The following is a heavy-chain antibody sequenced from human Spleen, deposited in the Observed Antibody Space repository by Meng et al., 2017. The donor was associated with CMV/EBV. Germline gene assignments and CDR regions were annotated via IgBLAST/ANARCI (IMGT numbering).Heavy chain of an antibody. CDR1: GFTFEDFA. CDR3: GKVLYSGRYFDAFET. Sequence: GGSLRLSCAASGFTFEDFAMHWVRQIPGEGLEWLSGMSGNTGFIGYADSVKGRFTISRDNAKNSLYLQMNSLRVEDMALYYCGKVLYSGRYFDAFETWGQGTMVTVSS. J-gene: IGHJ3*02. V-gene: IGHV3-9*03. CDR2: MSGNTGFI. D-gene: IGHD1-26*01.